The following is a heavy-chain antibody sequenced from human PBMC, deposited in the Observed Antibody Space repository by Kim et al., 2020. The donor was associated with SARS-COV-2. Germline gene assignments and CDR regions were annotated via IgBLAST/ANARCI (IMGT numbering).Heavy chain of an antibody. D-gene: IGHD3-16*01. CDR1: GFTFSSYA. Sequence: GGSLRLSCAASGFTFSSYAMHWVRQAPGKGLEWVAVISYDGSNKYYADSVKGRFTISRDNSKNTLYLQMNSLRAEDTAVYYCARDIGDRQYYGKDGWGQG. CDR3: ARDIGDRQYYGKDG. CDR2: ISYDGSNK. V-gene: IGHV3-30*04. J-gene: IGHJ6*02.